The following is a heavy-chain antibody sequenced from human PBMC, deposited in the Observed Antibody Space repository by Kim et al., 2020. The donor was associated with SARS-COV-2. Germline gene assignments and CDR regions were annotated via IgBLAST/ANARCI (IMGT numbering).Heavy chain of an antibody. J-gene: IGHJ6*03. Sequence: ASVKVSCKASGYTFTSYAMHWVRQAPGQRLEWMGWINAGNGNTKYSQKFQGRVTITRDTSASTAYMELSSLRSEDTAVYYCAGAAVDDFWSGYYSNYYYYYYMDVGGKGTTVTVSS. CDR3: AGAAVDDFWSGYYSNYYYYYYMDV. V-gene: IGHV1-3*01. CDR2: INAGNGNT. D-gene: IGHD3-3*01. CDR1: GYTFTSYA.